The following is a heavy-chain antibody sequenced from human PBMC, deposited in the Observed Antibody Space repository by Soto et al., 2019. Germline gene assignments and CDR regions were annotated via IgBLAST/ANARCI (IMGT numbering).Heavy chain of an antibody. CDR1: GFTFSSYA. V-gene: IGHV3-23*01. J-gene: IGHJ6*02. D-gene: IGHD3-3*01. CDR2: ISGSGGST. CDR3: ANSPRFLEWLLRPSLGYYYGMDV. Sequence: GGSLRLSCAASGFTFSSYAMSWVRQAPGKGLEWVSAISGSGGSTYYADSVKGRFTISRDNSKNTLYLQMNSLRAEDTAVYYCANSPRFLEWLLRPSLGYYYGMDVWGQGTTVTVSS.